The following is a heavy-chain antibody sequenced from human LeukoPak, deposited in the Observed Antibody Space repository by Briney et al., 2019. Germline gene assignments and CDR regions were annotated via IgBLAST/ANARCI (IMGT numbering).Heavy chain of an antibody. Sequence: GGSLRLSCAASGFTFSSYAMHWVRQAPGKGLEWVAVISYDGSNKYYADSVKGRFTISRDNSKNTLYLQMNSLRAEDTAVYYCARDRGTSLEWLFHPHYFDYWGQGTLVTVSS. CDR2: ISYDGSNK. CDR3: ARDRGTSLEWLFHPHYFDY. V-gene: IGHV3-30-3*01. J-gene: IGHJ4*02. D-gene: IGHD3-3*01. CDR1: GFTFSSYA.